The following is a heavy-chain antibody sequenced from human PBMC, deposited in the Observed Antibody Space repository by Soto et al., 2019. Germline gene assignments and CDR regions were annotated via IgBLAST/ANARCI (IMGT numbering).Heavy chain of an antibody. J-gene: IGHJ6*02. V-gene: IGHV1-8*01. CDR1: GYTFTSYD. CDR3: ARGAWITMIVVADCMDV. CDR2: MNPNSGNT. D-gene: IGHD3-22*01. Sequence: ASVKVSCKASGYTFTSYDINWVRQATGQGLEWMGWMNPNSGNTGYAQKFQGRVTMTRNTSISTAYMELSSLRSEDTAVYYCARGAWITMIVVADCMDVWGQGTTVTVSS.